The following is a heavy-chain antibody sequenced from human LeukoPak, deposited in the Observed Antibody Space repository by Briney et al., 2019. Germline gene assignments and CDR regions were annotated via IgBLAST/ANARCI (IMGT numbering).Heavy chain of an antibody. V-gene: IGHV4-39*07. Sequence: PSETLSLTCTVSGGSISSSSYYWGWIRQPPGKGLEWIGSIYYSGSTYYNPSLKSRVTISVDTSKNQFSLKLSSVTAADTAVYYCARPAPPQYSSSWYGYWGQGTLVTVSS. J-gene: IGHJ4*02. CDR2: IYYSGST. CDR1: GGSISSSSYY. CDR3: ARPAPPQYSSSWYGY. D-gene: IGHD6-13*01.